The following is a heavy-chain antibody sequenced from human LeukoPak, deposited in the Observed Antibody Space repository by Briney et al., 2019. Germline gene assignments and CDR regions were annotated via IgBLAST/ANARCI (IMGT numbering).Heavy chain of an antibody. CDR3: ATTSFTYYDFWSGYRTRYFDY. J-gene: IGHJ4*02. Sequence: GGSLRLSCAASGFTFSSYAMSWVRQAPGKGLEWVSAISGSGGSTYYADSVKGRFTISRDNSKNTLYLQMDSLRAEDTAAYYCATTSFTYYDFWSGYRTRYFDYWGQGTLVTVSS. CDR2: ISGSGGST. V-gene: IGHV3-23*01. D-gene: IGHD3-3*01. CDR1: GFTFSSYA.